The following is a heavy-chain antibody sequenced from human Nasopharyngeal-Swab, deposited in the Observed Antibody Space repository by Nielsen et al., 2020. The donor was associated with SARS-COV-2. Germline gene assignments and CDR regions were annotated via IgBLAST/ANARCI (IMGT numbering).Heavy chain of an antibody. CDR2: IIPIFGTA. CDR1: GGTFSSYA. D-gene: IGHD6-6*01. CDR3: ARVTIRSSSKWNWFDP. V-gene: IGHV1-69*13. J-gene: IGHJ5*02. Sequence: SVKVSCKASGGTFSSYAISWVRHAPGQGLEWMGGIIPIFGTANYAQKFQGRVTITADESTSTAYMELSSLRSEDTAVYYCARVTIRSSSKWNWFDPWGQGTLVTVS.